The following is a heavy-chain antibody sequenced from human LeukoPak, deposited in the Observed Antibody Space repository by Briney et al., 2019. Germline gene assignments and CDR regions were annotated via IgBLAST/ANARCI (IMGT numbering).Heavy chain of an antibody. CDR2: ISGSGGST. Sequence: GGSLRLSCAASGFTFSSYAMSWVRQAPGKGLEWASAISGSGGSTYYADSVKGRFTISRDNSKNTLYLQMNSLRAEDTAVYYCAKDSSGWYFSSDYWGQGTLVTASS. J-gene: IGHJ4*02. D-gene: IGHD6-19*01. CDR3: AKDSSGWYFSSDY. CDR1: GFTFSSYA. V-gene: IGHV3-23*01.